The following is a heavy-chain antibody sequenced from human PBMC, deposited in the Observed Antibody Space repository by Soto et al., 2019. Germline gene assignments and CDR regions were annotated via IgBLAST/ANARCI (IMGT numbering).Heavy chain of an antibody. Sequence: QLLQSGGGLVQPGGSLTLSCAASGFTFGTTDMSWVRQAPGEGLEWVSTIDGIGGITYYAVSVKGRFTISRDNSRNTVYLQMNSLRGDDTALYYCVKNSGWFNTWGQGALVTVCS. CDR2: IDGIGGIT. CDR3: VKNSGWFNT. D-gene: IGHD3-10*01. J-gene: IGHJ5*02. V-gene: IGHV3-23*01. CDR1: GFTFGTTD.